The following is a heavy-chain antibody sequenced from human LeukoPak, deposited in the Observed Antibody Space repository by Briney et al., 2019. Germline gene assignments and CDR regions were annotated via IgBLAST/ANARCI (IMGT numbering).Heavy chain of an antibody. CDR1: GFKFSNFG. Sequence: PGGSLRLSCAASGFKFSNFGLHWVRQAPGKGLEWVAFISYHGNDEYYRDSVKGRFTISRDNSKNTLYLQMNSLRGDDTAVYYCARKTSTGWSLEYWGQGTLVTVSS. CDR2: ISYHGNDE. D-gene: IGHD6-19*01. CDR3: ARKTSTGWSLEY. V-gene: IGHV3-30*02. J-gene: IGHJ4*02.